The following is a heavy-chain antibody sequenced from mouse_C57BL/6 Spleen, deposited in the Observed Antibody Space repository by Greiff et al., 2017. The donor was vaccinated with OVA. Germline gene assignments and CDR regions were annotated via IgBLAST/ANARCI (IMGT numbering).Heavy chain of an antibody. CDR2: IYPGDGDT. CDR1: GYAFSSYW. V-gene: IGHV1-80*01. CDR3: ARKVDLLWLRQGYFDV. J-gene: IGHJ1*03. D-gene: IGHD2-2*01. Sequence: VQLQQSGAELVKPGASVKISCKASGYAFSSYWMNWVKQRPGKGLEWIGQIYPGDGDTNYNGKFKGKATLTADKSSSTAYMQLSSLTSEDSAVYFCARKVDLLWLRQGYFDVWGTGTTVTVSS.